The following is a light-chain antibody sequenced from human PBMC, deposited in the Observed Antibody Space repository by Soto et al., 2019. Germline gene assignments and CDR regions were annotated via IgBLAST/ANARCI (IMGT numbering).Light chain of an antibody. V-gene: IGLV2-14*03. CDR1: SRDVGGYNY. CDR3: SSYSSSNSYV. CDR2: DVS. Sequence: QSALTQPASVSGSPGQSITISCTGTSRDVGGYNYVSWFQQHPGKAPKLMIYDVSHRSSGVSDRFSGSKSGNTASLTISGLQAEDEADYYCSSYSSSNSYVFGTGTKLTVL. J-gene: IGLJ1*01.